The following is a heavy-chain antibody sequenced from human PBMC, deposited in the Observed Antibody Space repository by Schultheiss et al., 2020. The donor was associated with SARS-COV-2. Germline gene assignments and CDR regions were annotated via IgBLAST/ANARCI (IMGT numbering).Heavy chain of an antibody. V-gene: IGHV4-4*02. CDR3: ARARDYDILSGRYYYYYYGMDV. CDR1: GGSISSSNW. D-gene: IGHD3-9*01. CDR2: IYHSGST. J-gene: IGHJ6*02. Sequence: SETLSLTCAVSGGSISSSNWWSWVRQPPGKGLEWIGEIYHSGSTNYNPSLKSRVTISVDKSKNQFSLKLSSVTAADTAVYYCARARDYDILSGRYYYYYYGMDVWGQGTTVTVSS.